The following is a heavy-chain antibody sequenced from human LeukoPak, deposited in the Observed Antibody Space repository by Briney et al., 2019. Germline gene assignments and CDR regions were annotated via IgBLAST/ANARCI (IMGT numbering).Heavy chain of an antibody. Sequence: ASVKVSCKASGYTFTGYYMHWVRQATGQGLEWMGWMNPNSGNTGYAQKFQGRVTMTRNTSISTAYMELSSLRSEDTAVYYCARREIVVVPAAILGDDYWGQGTLVTVSS. D-gene: IGHD2-2*01. J-gene: IGHJ4*02. V-gene: IGHV1-8*02. CDR1: GYTFTGYY. CDR3: ARREIVVVPAAILGDDY. CDR2: MNPNSGNT.